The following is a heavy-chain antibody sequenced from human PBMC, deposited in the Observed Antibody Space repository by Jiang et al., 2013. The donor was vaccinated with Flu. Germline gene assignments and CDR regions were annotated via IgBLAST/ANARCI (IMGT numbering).Heavy chain of an antibody. CDR2: IYPRDSDT. V-gene: IGHV5-51*01. CDR3: ARGRDFFDY. D-gene: IGHD1-26*01. Sequence: VQLVESGAEVKKPGESLKISCKASGYKFTSYWIGWVRQMPGKGLEWMGIIYPRDSDTRYSPSFQGQVTISADKSIITAYLQWSSLKASDSAMYFCARGRDFFDYWGQGSLVTVSS. CDR1: GYKFTSYW. J-gene: IGHJ4*02.